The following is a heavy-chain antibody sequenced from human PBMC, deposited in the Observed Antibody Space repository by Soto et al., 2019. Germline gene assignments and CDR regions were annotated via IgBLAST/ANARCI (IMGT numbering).Heavy chain of an antibody. CDR3: ARGVMATIYDYYYGMDV. D-gene: IGHD5-12*01. J-gene: IGHJ6*02. Sequence: SVKVSCKASGGTFSSYTISWVRQAPGQGLEWMGRIIPILGIANYAQKFQGRVTITADKSTSTAYMELSSLRSEDTAVYYCARGVMATIYDYYYGMDVWGQGTTVTVSS. CDR1: GGTFSSYT. CDR2: IIPILGIA. V-gene: IGHV1-69*02.